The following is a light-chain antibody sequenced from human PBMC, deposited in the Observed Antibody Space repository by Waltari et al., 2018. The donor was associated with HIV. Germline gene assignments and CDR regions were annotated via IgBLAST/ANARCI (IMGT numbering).Light chain of an antibody. J-gene: IGKJ4*01. V-gene: IGKV1-12*01. CDR2: AAS. CDR3: QQADSLPLT. CDR1: QDISRP. Sequence: DIQLTQSPSSVSASVGDTVPVTCRASQDISRPLAWYQQKPGKAPELLIFAASTLQSGVSSRFSGSGSGTSFTLTINTLRTEDFATYYCQQADSLPLTFGGGTKVEI.